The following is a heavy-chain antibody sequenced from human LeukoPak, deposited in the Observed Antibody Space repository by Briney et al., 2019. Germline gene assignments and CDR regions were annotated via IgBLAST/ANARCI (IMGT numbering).Heavy chain of an antibody. CDR3: ARDPNYYYDSSGYYNWFDP. J-gene: IGHJ5*02. D-gene: IGHD3-22*01. CDR1: GGSISSSSYY. CDR2: IYYSGST. V-gene: IGHV4-39*07. Sequence: SETLSLTCTVSGGSISSSSYYWGWIRQPPGKGLEWIGSIYYSGSTYYNPSLKSRVTISVDTSKNQFSLKLSSVTAADTAVYYCARDPNYYYDSSGYYNWFDPWGQGTLVTVSS.